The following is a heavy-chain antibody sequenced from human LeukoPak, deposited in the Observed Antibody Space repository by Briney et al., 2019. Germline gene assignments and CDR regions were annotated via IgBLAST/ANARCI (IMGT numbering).Heavy chain of an antibody. CDR1: GFTFSSYA. Sequence: PGGSLRLSYAPSGFTFSSYAMSWVRQAPGKGLEWVAVISGGGSGTYYADSVRGRFTISRDNSKNTLYLQMNSLRAEDTAVYYCASWKSGWVLGYYYGMDVWGQGTTVTVSS. D-gene: IGHD6-19*01. CDR2: ISGGGSGT. V-gene: IGHV3-23*01. CDR3: ASWKSGWVLGYYYGMDV. J-gene: IGHJ6*02.